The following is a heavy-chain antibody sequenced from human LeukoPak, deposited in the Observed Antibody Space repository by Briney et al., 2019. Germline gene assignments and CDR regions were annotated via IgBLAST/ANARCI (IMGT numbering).Heavy chain of an antibody. V-gene: IGHV4-38-2*01. J-gene: IGHJ1*01. Sequence: SETLSLPCAVSGYSISSGYYWGWIRQSPGKGLEWIGSIYHTGSTYYNPSLKSRVTISVDTSKNHFSLRLSSVTAADTAVYYCARRSGSYRAGAEYFQHWGQGTLVTVSS. CDR1: GYSISSGYY. D-gene: IGHD1-26*01. CDR2: IYHTGST. CDR3: ARRSGSYRAGAEYFQH.